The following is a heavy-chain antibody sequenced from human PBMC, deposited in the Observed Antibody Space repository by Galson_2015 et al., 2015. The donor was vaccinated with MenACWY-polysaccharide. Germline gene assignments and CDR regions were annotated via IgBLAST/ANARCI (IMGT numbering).Heavy chain of an antibody. Sequence: SLRLSCAASGFTFSTYWMHWARHAPGKGLVWVSRIKSDGSSTNYADSVKGRFTISRDNAKNTLYLQMNSLRAEDTALYYCARGYSAYDWGQGPRVT. V-gene: IGHV3-74*01. CDR1: GFTFSTYW. CDR3: ARGYSAYD. D-gene: IGHD5-12*01. J-gene: IGHJ4*02. CDR2: IKSDGSST.